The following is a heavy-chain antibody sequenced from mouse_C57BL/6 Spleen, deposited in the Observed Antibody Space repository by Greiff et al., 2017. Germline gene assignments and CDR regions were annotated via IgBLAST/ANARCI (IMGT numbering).Heavy chain of an antibody. CDR2: INYDGSST. V-gene: IGHV5-16*01. Sequence: EVQVVESEGGLVQPGSSMKLSCTASGFTFSDYYMAWVRQVPEKGLEWVANINYDGSSTYYRDSLQSRFIISRDNAKNILYLQMSSLKSEDTATYYCARVRYYGGYYAMDYWGQGTSVTVSS. CDR3: ARVRYYGGYYAMDY. J-gene: IGHJ4*01. D-gene: IGHD1-2*01. CDR1: GFTFSDYY.